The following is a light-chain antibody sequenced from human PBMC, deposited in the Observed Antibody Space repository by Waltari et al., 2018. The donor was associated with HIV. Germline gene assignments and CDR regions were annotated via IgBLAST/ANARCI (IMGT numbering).Light chain of an antibody. V-gene: IGLV2-14*01. CDR1: PSDIDALNY. CDR3: SSYTSKNFLT. Sequence: QSALAHPASVSGSPGQAVTISSTGPPSDIDALNYVSWYQQHAVDAPKLIFFAVDYRPAGVSDRLSASKSGNSASLTISDLQAEDEADYFCSSYTSKNFLTFGGGTKLTVL. J-gene: IGLJ2*01. CDR2: AVD.